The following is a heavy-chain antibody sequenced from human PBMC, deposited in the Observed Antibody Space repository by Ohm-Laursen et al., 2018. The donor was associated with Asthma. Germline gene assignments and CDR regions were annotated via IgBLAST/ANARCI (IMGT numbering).Heavy chain of an antibody. Sequence: GASVKVSCKASGYTFTSYAMNWVRQAPGQGLEWMGWINTNTGNPTYAQGFTGRFVFSMDTSVSTAYLQISSLKAEDTAVYYCARDGRLVPNYYYGMDVWGQGTTVTVSS. V-gene: IGHV7-4-1*02. CDR1: GYTFTSYA. CDR2: INTNTGNP. D-gene: IGHD6-19*01. J-gene: IGHJ6*02. CDR3: ARDGRLVPNYYYGMDV.